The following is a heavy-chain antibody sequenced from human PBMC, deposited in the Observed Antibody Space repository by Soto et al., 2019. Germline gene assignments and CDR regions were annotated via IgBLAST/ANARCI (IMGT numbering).Heavy chain of an antibody. CDR1: GFTFSSFW. CDR2: IDTDGTIT. V-gene: IGHV3-74*01. Sequence: EVQLVESGGGLVQPGGSLRLSCAASGFTFSSFWMHWVRQAPGKGLVWVSRIDTDGTITNYADSVKGRFTISRDNADNTLYLQMHSLRAEDTAVYYWARDIVGRSSRWGQGILVTVAS. D-gene: IGHD1-26*01. J-gene: IGHJ4*02. CDR3: ARDIVGRSSR.